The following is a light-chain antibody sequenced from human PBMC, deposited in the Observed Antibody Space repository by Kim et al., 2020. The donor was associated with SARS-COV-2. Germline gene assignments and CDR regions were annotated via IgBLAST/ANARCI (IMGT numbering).Light chain of an antibody. CDR1: TSDVGNSNR. Sequence: QSALTQPPSVSGSPGQSVTISCTGITSDVGNSNRVSWYQQPPGTAPKLMIYEVTNRPSGVPDRFSGSKSGNTASLTISGLQPEDEADYYCSSYTRTYTLVFGGGTQLTVL. CDR2: EVT. CDR3: SSYTRTYTLV. V-gene: IGLV2-18*02. J-gene: IGLJ3*02.